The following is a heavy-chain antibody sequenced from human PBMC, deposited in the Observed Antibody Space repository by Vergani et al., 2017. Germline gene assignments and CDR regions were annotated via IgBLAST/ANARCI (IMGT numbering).Heavy chain of an antibody. V-gene: IGHV1-46*01. Sequence: QVQLVQSGAEVKKPGASVKVSCKASGYTFTSYYMHWVRQAPGQGLEWMGIINPSGGSTSYAQKFQGRVTMTRDTSTSTVYMELSRLRSDDTAVYYCARDTLAPVPRGSWYFARPQFDYWGQGTLVTVSS. J-gene: IGHJ4*02. CDR2: INPSGGST. CDR1: GYTFTSYY. D-gene: IGHD6-13*01. CDR3: ARDTLAPVPRGSWYFARPQFDY.